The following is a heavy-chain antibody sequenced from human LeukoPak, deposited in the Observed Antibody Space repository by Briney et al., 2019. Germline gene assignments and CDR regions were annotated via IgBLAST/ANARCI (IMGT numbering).Heavy chain of an antibody. D-gene: IGHD2/OR15-2a*01. CDR3: AKNSPLSASDI. J-gene: IGHJ3*02. Sequence: PSETLSLTCSVSGGSISSSNWWRWVRQPPEKGLEWIGEIYHSGSTNYNPSVKSRVTISIDKSKNQFSLELTSVTAADTAVYYCAKNSPLSASDIWGQGTMVTVSS. CDR1: GGSISSSNW. CDR2: IYHSGST. V-gene: IGHV4-4*02.